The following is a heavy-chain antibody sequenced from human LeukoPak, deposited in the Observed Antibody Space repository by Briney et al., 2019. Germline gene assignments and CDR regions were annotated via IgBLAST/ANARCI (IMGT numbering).Heavy chain of an antibody. D-gene: IGHD2/OR15-2a*01. J-gene: IGHJ2*01. Sequence: SETLSLTCTVSGGSITASSYYWGWIRQPPGKGLEWIGIIYYSGSTYYNPSLKGRVTISVDTSKNQFSLKLSSVTAADTAVYYCARAFRARYFDLWGRGTLVTVSS. V-gene: IGHV4-39*01. CDR3: ARAFRARYFDL. CDR2: IYYSGST. CDR1: GGSITASSYY.